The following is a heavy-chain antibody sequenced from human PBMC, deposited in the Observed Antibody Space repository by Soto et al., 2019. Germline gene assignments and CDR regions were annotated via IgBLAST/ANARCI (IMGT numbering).Heavy chain of an antibody. D-gene: IGHD2-2*01. CDR3: ARVPDR. V-gene: IGHV4-39*07. CDR2: IYHSGST. Sequence: SETLSLTCTVSGGSISSSSYYWGLIRQPPGKGLEWIGSIYHSGSTYYNPSLKSRVTISVDRSKNQFSLKLSSVTAADTAVYYCARVPDRWGQGTLVTVSS. CDR1: GGSISSSSYY. J-gene: IGHJ5*02.